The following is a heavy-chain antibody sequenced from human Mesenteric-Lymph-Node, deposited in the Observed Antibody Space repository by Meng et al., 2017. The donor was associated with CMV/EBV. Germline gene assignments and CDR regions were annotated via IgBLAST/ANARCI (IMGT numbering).Heavy chain of an antibody. CDR1: GFTFRSYD. Sequence: GGSLRLSCAASGFTFRSYDINWVRQAPGKGLEWVSGISGGGGTTYYADSVKGRFTISRDNAKNSLYLQMNSLRAEDTAVYYCARDWSWNFDYWGQGTLVTVSS. CDR3: ARDWSWNFDY. V-gene: IGHV3-23*01. CDR2: ISGGGGTT. J-gene: IGHJ4*02. D-gene: IGHD3-3*01.